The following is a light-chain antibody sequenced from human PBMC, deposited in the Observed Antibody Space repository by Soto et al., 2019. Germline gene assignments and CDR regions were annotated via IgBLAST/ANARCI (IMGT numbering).Light chain of an antibody. CDR1: SSDVGSYNL. CDR3: CSYAGSSTFSAV. Sequence: QSVLTQPASVSGSPGQSITISCTGTSSDVGSYNLVSWYQQHPGKAPKLMIYEGSKRPSGVSNRCSGSKSGNTASLTSSGLQAEDESDYYCCSYAGSSTFSAVFGGGTQLTVL. CDR2: EGS. V-gene: IGLV2-23*03. J-gene: IGLJ7*01.